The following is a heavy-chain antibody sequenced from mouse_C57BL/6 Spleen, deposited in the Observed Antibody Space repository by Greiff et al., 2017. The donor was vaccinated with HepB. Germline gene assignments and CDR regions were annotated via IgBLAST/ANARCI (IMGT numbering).Heavy chain of an antibody. D-gene: IGHD2-4*01. J-gene: IGHJ4*01. V-gene: IGHV14-2*01. CDR2: IDPEDGET. CDR3: ARRGLHAMDY. CDR1: GFNIKDYY. Sequence: EVQLQQSGAELVKPGASVKLSCTASGFNIKDYYMHWVKQRTEQGLEWIGRIDPEDGETKYATKFQGKATITADTSSNTAYLQLSSLTSEDTAVYYCARRGLHAMDYWGQGTSVTVSS.